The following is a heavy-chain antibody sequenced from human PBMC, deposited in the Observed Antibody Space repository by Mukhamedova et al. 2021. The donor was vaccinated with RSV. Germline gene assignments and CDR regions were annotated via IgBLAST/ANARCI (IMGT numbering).Heavy chain of an antibody. D-gene: IGHD1-26*01. CDR1: GFTINIYN. CDR2: ISSSGAFI. J-gene: IGHJ2*01. Sequence: GFTINIYNLYWVRQAPGKGLEWVSSISSSGAFIYYADSVKGRFTISRDTAKNSLSLQMNSLKPGDTAVYYCAKSSGNFRLGEFWG. CDR3: AKSSGNFRLGEF. V-gene: IGHV3-21*01.